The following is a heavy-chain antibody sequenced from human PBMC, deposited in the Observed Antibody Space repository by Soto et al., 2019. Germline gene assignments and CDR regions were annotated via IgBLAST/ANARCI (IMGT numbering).Heavy chain of an antibody. CDR1: AGSISSGGYY. V-gene: IGHV4-31*01. CDR2: IYYSGST. Sequence: QVQLQESGPGMVKPSQTLSLTCTVSAGSISSGGYYWSWIRQHPGKGLEWIGYIYYSGSTYYNPSLQSPVTTSFVTSMNQCFRKLSSVTAADTAGYCCERICGGGCLYGMDVWGQGTTVIVSS. CDR3: ERICGGGCLYGMDV. D-gene: IGHD2-21*02. J-gene: IGHJ6*02.